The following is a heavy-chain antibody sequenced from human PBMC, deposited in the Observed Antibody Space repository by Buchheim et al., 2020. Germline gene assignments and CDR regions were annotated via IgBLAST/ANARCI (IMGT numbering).Heavy chain of an antibody. V-gene: IGHV3-15*01. CDR1: EFTFTNAW. CDR2: IRSSTDGGTT. J-gene: IGHJ4*02. Sequence: EVQLVESGGDLVKPGESLRLSCAASEFTFTNAWMSWIRQAPGKGLEWVGRIRSSTDGGTTDYAVPVKGRFTISRDDSENTLYLQMNSLKTEDTAVYYCTTLMKSARLSSDYWGQGIL. CDR3: TTLMKSARLSSDY. D-gene: IGHD6-6*01.